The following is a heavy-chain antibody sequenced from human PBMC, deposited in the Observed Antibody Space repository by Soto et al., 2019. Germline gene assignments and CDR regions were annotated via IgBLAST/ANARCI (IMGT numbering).Heavy chain of an antibody. CDR1: GYTFTSTG. J-gene: IGHJ4*02. CDR3: ARDLDGSGSYYTDY. D-gene: IGHD3-10*01. Sequence: QVQLVQSGAEATKPGASVKVSCKASGYTFTSTGINWVRQAPGQGPVWMGWISGFNGKTNYAQKFQGRVTMTTDTSTTTAYLEVRSLTSDDTAVYYCARDLDGSGSYYTDYWGQGTLVTVSS. CDR2: ISGFNGKT. V-gene: IGHV1-18*01.